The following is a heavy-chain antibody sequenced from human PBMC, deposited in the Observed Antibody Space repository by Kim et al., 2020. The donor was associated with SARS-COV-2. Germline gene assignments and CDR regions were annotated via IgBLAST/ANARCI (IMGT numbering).Heavy chain of an antibody. V-gene: IGHV4-59*01. D-gene: IGHD6-19*01. J-gene: IGHJ4*02. Sequence: PSLKSRVTISVDTSKNPFSLKLSSVTAADTAVYYCARESKLAVAGTSQDYWGQGTLVTVSS. CDR3: ARESKLAVAGTSQDY.